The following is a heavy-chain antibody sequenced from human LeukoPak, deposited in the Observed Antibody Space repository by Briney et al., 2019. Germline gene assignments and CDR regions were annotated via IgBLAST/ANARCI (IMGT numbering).Heavy chain of an antibody. Sequence: PGGSLRLSCAASGFTFSSFGMNWVRQAPGGGLEWISYISSSSTTIYYADSVKGRFTISRDTARNSLYLQLNSLRAEDTAVYYCARDRELAHCVTTSCDHYYYYYYMDVWGKGTTVTVSS. CDR1: GFTFSSFG. J-gene: IGHJ6*03. D-gene: IGHD2-2*01. CDR2: ISSSSTTI. CDR3: ARDRELAHCVTTSCDHYYYYYYMDV. V-gene: IGHV3-48*04.